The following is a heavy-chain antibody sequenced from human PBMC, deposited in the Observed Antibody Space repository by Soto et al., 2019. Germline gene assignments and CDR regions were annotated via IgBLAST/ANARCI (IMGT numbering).Heavy chain of an antibody. Sequence: SGPTLVKPTETLRLTCTFSGFSLSTSVMGVGWIRQPPGRALEWLALIYWDDDKRYNPSLKNRLTITKDTSKNQVVLTMTNMDPVDTATYFCAHRGDYYQYMDVWGEGTTVTVSS. CDR1: GFSLSTSVMG. CDR3: AHRGDYYQYMDV. CDR2: IYWDDDK. V-gene: IGHV2-5*02. J-gene: IGHJ6*03.